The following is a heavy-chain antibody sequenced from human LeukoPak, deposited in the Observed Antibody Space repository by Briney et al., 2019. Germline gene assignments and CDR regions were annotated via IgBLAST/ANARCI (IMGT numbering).Heavy chain of an antibody. V-gene: IGHV3-33*01. D-gene: IGHD3-10*01. CDR2: IWYDGSNK. Sequence: GGSLRLSCAASGFTFSSYGMHWVRQAPDKGLEWVAVIWYDGSNKYYADSVKGRFTISRDNSRSTLYLQMNSLRPEDTAIYYCAREGYYGSGSPPSLYFDYWGQGTLVTVSS. J-gene: IGHJ4*02. CDR3: AREGYYGSGSPPSLYFDY. CDR1: GFTFSSYG.